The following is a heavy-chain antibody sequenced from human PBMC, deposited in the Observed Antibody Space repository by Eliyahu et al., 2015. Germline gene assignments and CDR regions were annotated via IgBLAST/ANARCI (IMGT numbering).Heavy chain of an antibody. V-gene: IGHV3-21*01. Sequence: EVQLVESGGGLVKPGGSXRLSXAASGFTFXSYSMNWVRQXPGKGLEWVSSXSSSSSYIYXADSVKGXFTISRDNAKNSLYLQMNSLRAEDTAVYYCASTTLTPRGGSTDYWGQGTLVTVSS. CDR2: XSSSSSYI. D-gene: IGHD5/OR15-5a*01. CDR3: ASTTLTPRGGSTDY. J-gene: IGHJ4*02. CDR1: GFTFXSYS.